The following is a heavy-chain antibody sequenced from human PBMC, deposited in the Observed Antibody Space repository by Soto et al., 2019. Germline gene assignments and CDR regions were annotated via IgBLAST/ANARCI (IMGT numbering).Heavy chain of an antibody. CDR3: AKPTGRRVRPDAFDV. CDR1: GFTFTDYY. Sequence: PGGSLRLSCAPSGFTFTDYYMTWIRQAPGKGLEWISYIDTFGSTVFYADSVKGRFTLSRDNARSSVYLQMNSLRADDTAVYYCAKPTGRRVRPDAFDVWGQGTMVTVSS. CDR2: IDTFGSTV. D-gene: IGHD6-6*01. V-gene: IGHV3-11*01. J-gene: IGHJ3*01.